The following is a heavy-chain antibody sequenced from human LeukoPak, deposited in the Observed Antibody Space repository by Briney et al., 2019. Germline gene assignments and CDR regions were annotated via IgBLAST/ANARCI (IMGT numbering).Heavy chain of an antibody. Sequence: ASVKVSCKAAGYTFTSYDINWVRQATGQGLEWMGWMNPNSGNTGYAQKFQGRVTMTRNTSISTAYMELSSLRSEDTAVYYCARVGSWGSSHGMDVWGQGTTVTVSS. V-gene: IGHV1-8*01. D-gene: IGHD2-15*01. CDR3: ARVGSWGSSHGMDV. CDR2: MNPNSGNT. CDR1: GYTFTSYD. J-gene: IGHJ6*02.